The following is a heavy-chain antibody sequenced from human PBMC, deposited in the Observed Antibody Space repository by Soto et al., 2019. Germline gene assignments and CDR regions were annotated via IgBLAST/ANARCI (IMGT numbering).Heavy chain of an antibody. Sequence: EVQLLESGGGLIQPGGSLRLSCAVSGVIFSSYAMSWVRQAPGKGLEWVSTMSGSSGSTYYTDSVKGRFTISRDNSKDTLYLQMNSLRAEDTAVYFCAKVSLVREWSRHYGLDVWGQGTTVTVSS. CDR3: AKVSLVREWSRHYGLDV. J-gene: IGHJ6*02. V-gene: IGHV3-23*01. D-gene: IGHD3-3*01. CDR1: GVIFSSYA. CDR2: MSGSSGST.